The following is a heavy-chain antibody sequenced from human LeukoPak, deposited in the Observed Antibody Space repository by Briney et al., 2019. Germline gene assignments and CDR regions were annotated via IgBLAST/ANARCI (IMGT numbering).Heavy chain of an antibody. CDR2: ISYDGSNK. CDR1: GFTFSSYG. D-gene: IGHD3-10*01. CDR3: ARDRRWFGELLYPEDGMDV. V-gene: IGHV3-30*03. Sequence: GGSLRLSCAASGFTFSSYGMHWARQAPGKGLEWVAVISYDGSNKYYADSVKGRFTISRDNSKNTLYLQMNSLRAEDTAVYYCARDRRWFGELLYPEDGMDVWGQGTTVTVSS. J-gene: IGHJ6*02.